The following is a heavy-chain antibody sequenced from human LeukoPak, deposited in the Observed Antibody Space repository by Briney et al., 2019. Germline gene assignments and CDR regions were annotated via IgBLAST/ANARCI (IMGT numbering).Heavy chain of an antibody. CDR1: GLTFNNYG. J-gene: IGHJ4*02. Sequence: GTSLRLSCVASGLTFNNYGMHWVSQAPGKGLEWVAVIWYDGGNKYYADSVKGRFTISRDNSKNTLYLQMNSLRAEDTAVYYCAKDPGGGDWWYFDYWGQGALVTVSP. CDR3: AKDPGGGDWWYFDY. D-gene: IGHD2-21*02. V-gene: IGHV3-33*06. CDR2: IWYDGGNK.